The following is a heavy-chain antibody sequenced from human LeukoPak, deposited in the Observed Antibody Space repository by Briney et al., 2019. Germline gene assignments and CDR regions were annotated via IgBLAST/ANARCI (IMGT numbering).Heavy chain of an antibody. CDR1: GGSTSSYY. CDR3: ARERIAVAGGYYFDY. CDR2: IYYSGST. V-gene: IGHV4-59*01. J-gene: IGHJ4*02. D-gene: IGHD6-19*01. Sequence: PSETLSLTCTVSGGSTSSYYWSWIRQPPGQELEGIGYIYYSGSTNYNTSLKSRVTISVDTSKNQFSLKLSSVTAADTAVYYCARERIAVAGGYYFDYWGQGTLVTVSS.